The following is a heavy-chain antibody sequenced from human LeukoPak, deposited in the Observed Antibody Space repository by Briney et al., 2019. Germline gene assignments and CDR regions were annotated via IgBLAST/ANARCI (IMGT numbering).Heavy chain of an antibody. CDR1: GFTFSSYA. Sequence: GGSLRLSCAASGFTFSSYAMSWVRQAPGKGLEWVSAISGSGGSTYYADSVTGRFTISRDNSKNTLYLQMNSLRAEDTAVYYCAKDRYSGGWPDYWGQGTPVTVSS. CDR3: AKDRYSGGWPDY. CDR2: ISGSGGST. D-gene: IGHD6-19*01. V-gene: IGHV3-23*01. J-gene: IGHJ4*02.